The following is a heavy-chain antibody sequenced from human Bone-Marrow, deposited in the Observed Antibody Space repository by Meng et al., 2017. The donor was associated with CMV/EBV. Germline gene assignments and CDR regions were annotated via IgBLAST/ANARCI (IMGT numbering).Heavy chain of an antibody. D-gene: IGHD5-18*01. J-gene: IGHJ3*02. V-gene: IGHV3-11*01. CDR3: AREGINRGIHTPAFDI. CDR1: GFNFSDYY. Sequence: GESLKISCAASGFNFSDYYMSWIRQAPGKGLEWVSYISSSGSTIYYADSVKGRFTISRDNAKNSLYLQMNSLRAEDTAVYYCAREGINRGIHTPAFDIWGQGTMVTVSS. CDR2: ISSSGSTI.